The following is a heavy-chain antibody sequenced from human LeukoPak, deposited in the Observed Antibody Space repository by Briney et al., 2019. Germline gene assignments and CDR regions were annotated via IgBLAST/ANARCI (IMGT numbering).Heavy chain of an antibody. D-gene: IGHD2-21*02. CDR3: ARVARCGGDCYAFDY. J-gene: IGHJ4*02. CDR1: GYTFTGYY. V-gene: IGHV1-2*02. Sequence: SVKVSCKASGYTFTGYYMHWVRQAPGQGLEWVGWINPNSGGTNYAQKFQGRVTMTRDTSISTAYMELSRLRSDDTAVYYCARVARCGGDCYAFDYWGQGTLVTVSS. CDR2: INPNSGGT.